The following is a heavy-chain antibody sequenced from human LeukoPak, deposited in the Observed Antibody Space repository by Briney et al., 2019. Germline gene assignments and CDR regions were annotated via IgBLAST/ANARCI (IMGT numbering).Heavy chain of an antibody. CDR1: GGTFSSYA. CDR2: IIPILGIA. J-gene: IGHJ3*02. D-gene: IGHD6-19*01. V-gene: IGHV1-69*04. Sequence: SVKVSCKASGGTFSSYAISWVRQAPGQGLEWMGRIIPILGIANYAQKFQGRVTITADKSTSTAYMELSSLRSEDTAVYYCARRVAVARRDAFDIWGQGTMVTVSS. CDR3: ARRVAVARRDAFDI.